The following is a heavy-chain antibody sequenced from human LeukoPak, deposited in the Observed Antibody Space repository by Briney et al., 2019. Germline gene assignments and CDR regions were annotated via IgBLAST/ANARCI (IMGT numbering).Heavy chain of an antibody. Sequence: PGGSLRLSCTASGFTFSSYGMHWVRQAPGKGLEWVAVISYDGSNKYYADSVKGRFTISRDNSKNTLYLQMNSLRSEDTAVYYCATGLERVVVAATPFDYWGQGTLVTVSS. D-gene: IGHD2-15*01. V-gene: IGHV3-30*03. J-gene: IGHJ4*02. CDR1: GFTFSSYG. CDR2: ISYDGSNK. CDR3: ATGLERVVVAATPFDY.